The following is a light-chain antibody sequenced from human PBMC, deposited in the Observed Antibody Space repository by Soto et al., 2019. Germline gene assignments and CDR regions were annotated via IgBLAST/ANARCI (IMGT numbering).Light chain of an antibody. V-gene: IGKV1-39*01. CDR2: AAS. CDR3: QQLNVYPST. Sequence: DIQMTQSPSSLSASVGDRVTITCRASQTINSYLNWYQQKPGKAPKLLIYAASTLQSGVPSRFSGSGSGTDFTLTISSLQPEDFATYYCQQLNVYPSTFGGGTKVDIK. CDR1: QTINSY. J-gene: IGKJ4*01.